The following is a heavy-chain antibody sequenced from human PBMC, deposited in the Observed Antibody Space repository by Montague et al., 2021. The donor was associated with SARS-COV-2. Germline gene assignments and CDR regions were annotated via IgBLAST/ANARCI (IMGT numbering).Heavy chain of an antibody. Sequence: PALVKPTQTLTPACTFSGFSLSTSGVGVGWIRQPPGKALEWLALIYWDDDERYSPSLKSRLTITKDTSKNQVVLTMTNMDPVDTATYYCAHRRPGSGSYYFDYWGQGTLVTVSS. D-gene: IGHD3-10*01. J-gene: IGHJ4*02. CDR3: AHRRPGSGSYYFDY. V-gene: IGHV2-5*02. CDR1: GFSLSTSGVG. CDR2: IYWDDDE.